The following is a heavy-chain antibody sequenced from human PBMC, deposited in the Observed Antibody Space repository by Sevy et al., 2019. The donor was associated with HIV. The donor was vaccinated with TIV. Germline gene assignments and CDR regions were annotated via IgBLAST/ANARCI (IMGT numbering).Heavy chain of an antibody. CDR3: VSGADYYDRGGANCDS. J-gene: IGHJ4*02. D-gene: IGHD3-22*01. CDR1: GFSFSKYG. CDR2: IWYDGSSE. Sequence: GGSLRLSCAASGFSFSKYGMHWVRQAPGKGLEWVALIWYDGSSEYYADSVKGRFTISRDNSNNTLYLQVNSLRAEDTAVYYYVSGADYYDRGGANCDSWGQGTLVTVSS. V-gene: IGHV3-33*01.